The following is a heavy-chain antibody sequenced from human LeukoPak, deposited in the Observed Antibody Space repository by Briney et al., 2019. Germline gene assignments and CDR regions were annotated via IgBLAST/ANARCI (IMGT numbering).Heavy chain of an antibody. CDR1: GFTFSSYA. D-gene: IGHD3-9*01. J-gene: IGHJ4*02. CDR2: ISYGGSNK. Sequence: GGSLRLSCAASGFTFSSYAMHWVRQAPGKGLEWVAVISYGGSNKYYADSVKGRFTISRDNSKNTLYLQMNSLRAEDTAVYYCARDPYRDILTGYSSSDYWGQGTLVTVSS. CDR3: ARDPYRDILTGYSSSDY. V-gene: IGHV3-30-3*01.